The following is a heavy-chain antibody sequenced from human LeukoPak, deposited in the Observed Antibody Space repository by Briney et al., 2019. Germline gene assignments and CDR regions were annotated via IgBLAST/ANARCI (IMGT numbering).Heavy chain of an antibody. Sequence: GGSLRLSCAASGFTFSDYYMSWIRQAPGKGLEWVSYISSSGSTIYYADSAKGRFTISRDNAKNSLYLQMNSLRAEDTAVYYCARVSRCGGDCYDAFDIWGQGTMVTVSS. D-gene: IGHD2-21*02. CDR3: ARVSRCGGDCYDAFDI. V-gene: IGHV3-11*04. CDR1: GFTFSDYY. J-gene: IGHJ3*02. CDR2: ISSSGSTI.